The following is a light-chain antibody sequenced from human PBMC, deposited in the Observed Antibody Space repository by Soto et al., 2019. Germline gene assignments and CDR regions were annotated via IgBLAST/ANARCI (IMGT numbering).Light chain of an antibody. J-gene: IGKJ4*01. V-gene: IGKV1-27*01. CDR1: QGISNY. CDR2: AAS. Sequence: DIQMTQSPSSLSASVGDRVTITCRASQGISNYLAWYQQKPGKVPKLLIYAASTLQSGVPSRFSGSGSGTDFTPTISSLQHQDVATYYCKKYNSAPALTFGGGTKVEIK. CDR3: KKYNSAPALT.